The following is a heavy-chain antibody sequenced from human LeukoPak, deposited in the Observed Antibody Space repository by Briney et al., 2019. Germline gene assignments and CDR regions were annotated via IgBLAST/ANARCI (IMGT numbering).Heavy chain of an antibody. Sequence: PGGSLRLSCAASGSTFSSYGMHWVRQAPGKGLEWVAVISYDGSNKYYADSVKGRFTISRDNAKNSLYLQMNSLRAEDTAVYYCTREDHSNYNYWGQGTLVTVSS. CDR1: GSTFSSYG. CDR2: ISYDGSNK. J-gene: IGHJ4*02. V-gene: IGHV3-30*03. CDR3: TREDHSNYNY. D-gene: IGHD4-11*01.